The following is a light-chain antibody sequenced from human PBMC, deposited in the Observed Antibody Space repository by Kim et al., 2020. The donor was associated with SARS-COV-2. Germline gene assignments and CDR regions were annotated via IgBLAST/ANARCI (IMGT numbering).Light chain of an antibody. CDR2: AAS. Sequence: SASTGDRVTITCRASQGISSYLAWYQQKPGKAPKLLIYAASTLQSGVPSRFSGSGSGTDFTLTISCLQSEDFATYYCQQYYSYPCFGPGTKVDIK. CDR1: QGISSY. V-gene: IGKV1-8*01. J-gene: IGKJ3*01. CDR3: QQYYSYPC.